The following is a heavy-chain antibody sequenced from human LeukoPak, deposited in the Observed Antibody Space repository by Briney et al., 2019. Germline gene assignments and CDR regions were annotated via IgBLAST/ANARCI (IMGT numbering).Heavy chain of an antibody. Sequence: ASVKVSCKASGGTFSSYGISWVRQAPGQGLEWMGWISAYNGNTNYAQKLQGRVTMTTDTSTSTAYMELRSLRSDDTAVYYRAREGTHLRAYYYYYGMDVWGQGTTVTVPS. CDR1: GGTFSSYG. CDR2: ISAYNGNT. CDR3: AREGTHLRAYYYYYGMDV. D-gene: IGHD1-1*01. J-gene: IGHJ6*02. V-gene: IGHV1-18*01.